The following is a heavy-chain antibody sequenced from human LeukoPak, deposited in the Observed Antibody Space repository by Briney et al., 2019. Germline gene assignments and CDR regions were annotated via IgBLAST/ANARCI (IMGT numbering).Heavy chain of an antibody. CDR2: IHHDGSNK. CDR1: GFTFSSYG. J-gene: IGHJ5*02. Sequence: PGGCLRLSCAASGFTFSSYGMHWVRQAPGKGLDWVAFIHHDGSNKYYADSVRGRFTISRDNSKNTLYLQMNSLRAEDTAVYYCAKGWNYYGSGSYYIAWGQGTLVTVSS. V-gene: IGHV3-30*02. CDR3: AKGWNYYGSGSYYIA. D-gene: IGHD3-10*01.